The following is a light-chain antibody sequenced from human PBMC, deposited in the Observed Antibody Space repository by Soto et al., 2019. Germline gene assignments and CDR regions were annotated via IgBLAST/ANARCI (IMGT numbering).Light chain of an antibody. J-gene: IGLJ1*01. CDR2: DVS. CDR1: SSDVGGYNY. Sequence: QSALTQPRSVSGSPGQSVTISCTGTSSDVGGYNYVSWYQQHPGKAPRLMIYDVSKRPSGVPDRFSGSKSGNTASLTISGLQAEDEADYYCCSYAGIYTYVFGTGTKLTVL. CDR3: CSYAGIYTYV. V-gene: IGLV2-11*01.